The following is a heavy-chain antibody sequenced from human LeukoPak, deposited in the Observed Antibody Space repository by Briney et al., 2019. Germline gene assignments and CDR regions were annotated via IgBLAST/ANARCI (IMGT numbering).Heavy chain of an antibody. CDR1: GYSFTSYW. D-gene: IGHD6-13*01. V-gene: IGHV5-51*01. CDR3: AGKYSSSWHPFDY. CDR2: IYPGDSDT. J-gene: IGHJ4*02. Sequence: GESLKISCKGSGYSFTSYWIGWVRQMPGKGLEWMGIIYPGDSDTRYSPSFQGQVTISADKSISTAYLQWSSLKASDTAMYYCAGKYSSSWHPFDYWGQGTLVTVSS.